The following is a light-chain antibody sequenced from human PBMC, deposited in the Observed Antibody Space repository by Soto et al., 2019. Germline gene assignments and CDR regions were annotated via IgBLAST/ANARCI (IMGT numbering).Light chain of an antibody. J-gene: IGKJ1*01. CDR1: QSINTW. CDR2: DAS. V-gene: IGKV1-5*01. Sequence: DIQMTQSPSTLSASVGDRVTITCRASQSINTWLAWYQQKPGRAPNLLIYDASNLETGVPSRFNGSGSGTEFSLTISSLEPDDFATYNCQQYNNYLWTFGQGTKVEVK. CDR3: QQYNNYLWT.